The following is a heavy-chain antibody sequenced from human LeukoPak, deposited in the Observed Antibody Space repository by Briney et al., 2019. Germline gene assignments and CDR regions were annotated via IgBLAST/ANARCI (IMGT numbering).Heavy chain of an antibody. Sequence: GASVKVSCKASGYTFTSYDINWVRQATGQGLEWMGWMNPNSGNTGYAQKFQGRVTMTRNTSISTAYMELSSLRSEDTAVYYCARGGYGYCSSTSCDNYYYYGMDVWGQGTTVTVSS. CDR1: GYTFTSYD. D-gene: IGHD2-2*02. CDR2: MNPNSGNT. J-gene: IGHJ6*02. CDR3: ARGGYGYCSSTSCDNYYYYGMDV. V-gene: IGHV1-8*01.